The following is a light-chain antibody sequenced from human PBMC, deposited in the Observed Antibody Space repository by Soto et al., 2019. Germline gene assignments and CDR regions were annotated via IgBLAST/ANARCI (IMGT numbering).Light chain of an antibody. V-gene: IGKV3-15*01. CDR1: QSVGSKY. CDR2: GAS. CDR3: QQYNNWPPIT. J-gene: IGKJ5*01. Sequence: EIVMTQSPGTLSLSPGERATLSCRASQSVGSKYLAWYQQKPGQAPRLLIYGASTRATGIPARFSGSVSGTEFTLTLSSLQSEDFAAYYCQQYNNWPPITFGQGTRLEIK.